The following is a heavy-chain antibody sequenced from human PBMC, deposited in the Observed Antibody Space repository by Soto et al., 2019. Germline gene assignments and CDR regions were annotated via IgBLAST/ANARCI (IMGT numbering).Heavy chain of an antibody. CDR3: VKYGSSGWPYYYGLDV. J-gene: IGHJ6*02. CDR1: GFTFSSYG. Sequence: QVQLVESGGVVVQPGRSLRLSCAASGFTFSSYGMHWVRQAPGKGLEWVAVISYDGSNKYYADSVKGRFTISRDNSKNTLYLPMSSLRAEDTAVYYCVKYGSSGWPYYYGLDVWGQGTTVTVSS. V-gene: IGHV3-30*18. D-gene: IGHD6-19*01. CDR2: ISYDGSNK.